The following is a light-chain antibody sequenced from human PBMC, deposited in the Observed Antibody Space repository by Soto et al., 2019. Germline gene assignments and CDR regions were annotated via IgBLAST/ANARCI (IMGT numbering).Light chain of an antibody. CDR1: SSDVGGYNY. J-gene: IGLJ1*01. CDR3: SSYTSSSTQV. CDR2: EVS. Sequence: QSALTQPASVSGSPGQSITISCSGTSSDVGGYNYVSWYQQHPGKAPKLMIYEVSNRPSGVSNRFSGSKSGNTASLTISGLQTEYEADYYCSSYTSSSTQVFGIGTKVTVL. V-gene: IGLV2-14*01.